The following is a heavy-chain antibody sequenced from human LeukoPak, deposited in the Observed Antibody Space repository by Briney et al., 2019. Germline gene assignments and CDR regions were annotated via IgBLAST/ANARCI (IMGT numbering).Heavy chain of an antibody. CDR3: VRPPIAVSGDY. CDR2: IYSGGST. CDR1: VLTIRDSF. D-gene: IGHD6-19*01. V-gene: IGHV3-53*05. Sequence: GGSLRLSCAASVLTIRDSFMGWVRQAPGKGLECVSVIYSGGSTYYADSVKGRFTISTDNSKNTLSLQMSSPRAEDTAVYHCVRPPIAVSGDYWGQGTLVTVSS. J-gene: IGHJ4*02.